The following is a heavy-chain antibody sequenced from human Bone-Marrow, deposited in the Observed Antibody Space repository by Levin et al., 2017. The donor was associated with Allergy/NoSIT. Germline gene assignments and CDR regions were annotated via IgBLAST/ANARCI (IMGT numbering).Heavy chain of an antibody. CDR2: ISYDGSNK. J-gene: IGHJ6*02. CDR3: ARDVLVYNWIGVYYYYGMDG. Sequence: GGSLRLSCAPSGFTFRSYAMHWVRQAPGKGLEWVAVISYDGSNKYYADSVKGRITISRDNSQNTLYLQMNSLRAEDTAVYYCARDVLVYNWIGVYYYYGMDGWGQGTTVTVSS. D-gene: IGHD1-20*01. V-gene: IGHV3-30-3*01. CDR1: GFTFRSYA.